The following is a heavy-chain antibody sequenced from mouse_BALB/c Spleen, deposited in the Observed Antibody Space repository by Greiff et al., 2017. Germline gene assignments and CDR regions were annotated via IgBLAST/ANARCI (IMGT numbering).Heavy chain of an antibody. Sequence: VQLQQSGPELVKPGASVKISCTASGYAFSSSWMNWVKQRPGQGLEWIGRIYPGDGDTNYNGKFKGKATLTADKSSSTAYMQLSSLTSVDSAVYYCARSELGLGGYWGQGTTLTVSS. D-gene: IGHD3-1*01. CDR3: ARSELGLGGY. V-gene: IGHV1-82*01. CDR1: GYAFSSSW. J-gene: IGHJ2*01. CDR2: IYPGDGDT.